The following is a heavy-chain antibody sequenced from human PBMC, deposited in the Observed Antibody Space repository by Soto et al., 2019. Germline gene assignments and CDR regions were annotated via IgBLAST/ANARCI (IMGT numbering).Heavy chain of an antibody. CDR1: GGTFSSYT. CDR3: AAGSVTIYYYYYYGMDV. J-gene: IGHJ6*02. D-gene: IGHD4-17*01. V-gene: IGHV1-69*13. Sequence: SVKVSCKASGGTFSSYTISWVRQAPGQGLEWMGGIIPTFGTADYAQKFQRRVSITADESTRTACMELSSLRSEDTALYYCAAGSVTIYYYYYYGMDVWGQGTTVTVSS. CDR2: IIPTFGTA.